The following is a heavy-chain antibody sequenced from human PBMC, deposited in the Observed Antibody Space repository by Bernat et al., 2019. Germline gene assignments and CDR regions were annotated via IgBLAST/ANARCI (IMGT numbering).Heavy chain of an antibody. J-gene: IGHJ4*02. CDR3: ARGEYDFWSGYSFDY. Sequence: QVQLVESGGGVVQPGRSLRLSWAALGFTFSSYAMHWFRQAPAKGLEWLAVISYDGSNKYYADYVKGRFTISRDNSKNTLYLKMNSLRAEDTAVYYWARGEYDFWSGYSFDYWGQGTLVTVSS. V-gene: IGHV3-30*01. CDR1: GFTFSSYA. D-gene: IGHD3-3*01. CDR2: ISYDGSNK.